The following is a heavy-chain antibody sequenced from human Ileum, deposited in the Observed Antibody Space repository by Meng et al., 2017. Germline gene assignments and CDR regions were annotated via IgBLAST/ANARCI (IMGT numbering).Heavy chain of an antibody. CDR2: IYYSGST. D-gene: IGHD3-3*01. Sequence: LTECGPRLVRPSATLAPPGTFSSGSVSSGIYSCSWIRQPPGKGLEWIGYIYYSGSTDYNPSLKSRVTISVDTSKNQFSLRLSSVTAADTAVYYCARFDFWSGSYCLDYWGQGALVTVSS. V-gene: IGHV4-61*01. J-gene: IGHJ4*02. CDR3: ARFDFWSGSYCLDY. CDR1: SGSVSSGIYS.